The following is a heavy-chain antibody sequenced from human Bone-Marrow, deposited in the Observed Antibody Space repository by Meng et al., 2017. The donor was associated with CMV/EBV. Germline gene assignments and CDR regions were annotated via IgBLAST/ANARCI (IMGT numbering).Heavy chain of an antibody. D-gene: IGHD6-6*01. CDR1: GYTFTGYY. V-gene: IGHV1-2*02. CDR2: INPNSGGT. J-gene: IGHJ6*02. Sequence: ASVKVSCKASGYTFTGYYMHWVRPAPGQGLEWMGWINPNSGGTNYAQKFQGRVTMTRDTSISTAYMELSRLRSEDTAVYYCARGRIAARAYYGMDVWGQGTTVTVPS. CDR3: ARGRIAARAYYGMDV.